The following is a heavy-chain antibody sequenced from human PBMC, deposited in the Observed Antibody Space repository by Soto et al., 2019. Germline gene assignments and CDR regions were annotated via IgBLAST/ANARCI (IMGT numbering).Heavy chain of an antibody. J-gene: IGHJ4*02. CDR3: ARQYGELLLFDY. Sequence: QLQLQESGPGLVKPSETLSLTCTVSGGSISSSSYYWGWIRQPPGKGLEWIGSIYYSGSTYYNPSLKSRVTISVDTSKNQFSLKLSSVTAADTAVYYCARQYGELLLFDYWGQGTLVTVSS. CDR1: GGSISSSSYY. V-gene: IGHV4-39*01. CDR2: IYYSGST. D-gene: IGHD1-26*01.